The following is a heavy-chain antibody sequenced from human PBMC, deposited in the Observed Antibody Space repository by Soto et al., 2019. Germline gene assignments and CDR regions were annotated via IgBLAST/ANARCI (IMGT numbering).Heavy chain of an antibody. CDR1: GYIFTNNN. V-gene: IGHV1-46*01. D-gene: IGHD3-22*01. Sequence: ASVKVSCKASGYIFTNNNIHWVRQAPGQGLEWMGIINPSGGSTTYAQKFQGRVTMTRDTSTSTVYMDLSSLRSEDAAVYYCAMGDYDCSAYSYFDNWGQGTLVTVPQ. J-gene: IGHJ4*02. CDR3: AMGDYDCSAYSYFDN. CDR2: INPSGGST.